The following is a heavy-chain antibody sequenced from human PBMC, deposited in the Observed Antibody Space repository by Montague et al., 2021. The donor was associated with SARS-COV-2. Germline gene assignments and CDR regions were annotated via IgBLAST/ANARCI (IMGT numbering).Heavy chain of an antibody. D-gene: IGHD2-15*01. CDR2: INHGGNT. CDR3: ARLRDGVVPSPILGIGPYFTYYYMDV. V-gene: IGHV4-34*01. J-gene: IGHJ6*03. Sequence: SETLSLTCTVSGGSFSGYYWNWIRQPPGKGLEWIGEINHGGNTNYNPSLKNRLTISVDTSKNQFSLKLTSVAATDTAVNYCARLRDGVVPSPILGIGPYFTYYYMDVWGKGTTVTVSS. CDR1: GGSFSGYY.